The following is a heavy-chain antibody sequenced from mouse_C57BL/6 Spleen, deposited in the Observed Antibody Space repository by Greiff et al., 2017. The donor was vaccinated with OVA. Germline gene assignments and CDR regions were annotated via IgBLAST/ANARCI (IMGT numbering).Heavy chain of an antibody. CDR3: ATSYSNYEGGAMDY. CDR1: GYTFTDYN. D-gene: IGHD2-5*01. Sequence: VQLQQSGPELVKPGASVKIPCKASGYTFTDYNMDWVKQSHGKSLEWIGDINPNNGGTIYNQKFKGKATLTVDKSSSTAYMELRSLTSEDTAVYYCATSYSNYEGGAMDYWGQGTSVTVSS. J-gene: IGHJ4*01. CDR2: INPNNGGT. V-gene: IGHV1-18*01.